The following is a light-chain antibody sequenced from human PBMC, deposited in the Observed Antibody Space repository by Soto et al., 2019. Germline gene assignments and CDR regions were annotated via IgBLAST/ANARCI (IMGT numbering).Light chain of an antibody. V-gene: IGLV2-11*01. Sequence: QSVLTQPRSVSGSPGQSVTISCTGTSSDVGGYNYVSWYQQHPGKAPKLMIYDVSKRPSGVPDRFSGSKSCNTASLTISGLQAEDEADYYCCSYAGSYTHVVFGGGTKLTVL. CDR2: DVS. CDR1: SSDVGGYNY. J-gene: IGLJ2*01. CDR3: CSYAGSYTHVV.